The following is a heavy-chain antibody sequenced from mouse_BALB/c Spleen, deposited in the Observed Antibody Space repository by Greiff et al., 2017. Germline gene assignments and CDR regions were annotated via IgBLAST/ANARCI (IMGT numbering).Heavy chain of an antibody. J-gene: IGHJ4*01. CDR1: GYTFTSYW. Sequence: VQLQQSGAELARPGASVKLSCKASGYTFTSYWMQWVKQRPGQGLEWIGAIYPGDGDTRYTQKFKGKATLTADKSSSTAYMQLSSLASEDSAVYYCARRVDYWGQGTSVTVSS. CDR2: IYPGDGDT. CDR3: ARRVDY. V-gene: IGHV1-87*01.